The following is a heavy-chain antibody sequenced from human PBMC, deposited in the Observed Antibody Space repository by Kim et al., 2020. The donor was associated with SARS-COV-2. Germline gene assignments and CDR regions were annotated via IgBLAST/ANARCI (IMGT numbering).Heavy chain of an antibody. D-gene: IGHD6-19*01. Sequence: GGSLRLSCAASGFTFSSYGMHWVRQAPGKGLEWVAVIWYDGSNKYYADSVKGRFTISRDNSKNTLYLQMNSLRAEDTAVYYCARVNTSSGWYGLYYWGQGTLVTVSS. CDR2: IWYDGSNK. V-gene: IGHV3-33*01. CDR1: GFTFSSYG. CDR3: ARVNTSSGWYGLYY. J-gene: IGHJ4*02.